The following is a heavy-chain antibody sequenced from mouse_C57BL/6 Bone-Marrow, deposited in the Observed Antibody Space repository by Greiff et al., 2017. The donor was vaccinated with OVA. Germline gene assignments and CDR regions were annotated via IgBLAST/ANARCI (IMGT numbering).Heavy chain of an antibody. V-gene: IGHV1-82*01. D-gene: IGHD1-1*01. Sequence: VQLQQSGPELVKPGASVKISCKASGYAFSSSWMNWVKQRPGKGLEWIGRIYPGDGDTNYNGQFKGKATLTAAKSSSTAYMQLSSLTSEDSAVYFCARSPTTCGSSYVDFDYWGQGTTLTVSS. CDR3: ARSPTTCGSSYVDFDY. J-gene: IGHJ2*01. CDR2: IYPGDGDT. CDR1: GYAFSSSW.